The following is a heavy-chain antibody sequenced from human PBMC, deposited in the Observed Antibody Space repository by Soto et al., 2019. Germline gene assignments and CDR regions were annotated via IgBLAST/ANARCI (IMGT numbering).Heavy chain of an antibody. V-gene: IGHV1-69*06. Sequence: QVQLVQSGAEVKKPGSSVKVSCKASGGTFSSYAISWARQAPGQGLEWMGGIIPIFGTANYAQKFQGRVTITADKSTSTAYMELSSLRSEDTAVYYCARDEAVVVPAVLYYYYYGMDVWGQGTTVTVSS. J-gene: IGHJ6*02. D-gene: IGHD2-2*01. CDR1: GGTFSSYA. CDR3: ARDEAVVVPAVLYYYYYGMDV. CDR2: IIPIFGTA.